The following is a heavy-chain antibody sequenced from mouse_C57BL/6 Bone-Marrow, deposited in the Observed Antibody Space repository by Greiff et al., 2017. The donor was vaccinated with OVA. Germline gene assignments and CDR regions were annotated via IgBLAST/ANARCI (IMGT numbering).Heavy chain of an antibody. CDR3: ARRGGYDYTWFAY. D-gene: IGHD2-4*01. J-gene: IGHJ3*01. V-gene: IGHV1-22*01. CDR2: INPNNGGT. Sequence: EVQLQQSGPELVKPGASVKMSCKASGYTFTDYNMHWVKQSHGKSLEWIGYINPNNGGTSYNQKFKGKATLTVNKSSSTAYMELRSLTSEDSAVYYCARRGGYDYTWFAYWGRGTLVTVSA. CDR1: GYTFTDYN.